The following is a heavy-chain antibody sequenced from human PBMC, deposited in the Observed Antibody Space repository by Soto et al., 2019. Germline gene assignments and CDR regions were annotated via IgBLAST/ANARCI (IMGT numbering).Heavy chain of an antibody. CDR1: RGSISSGGYS. CDR2: IYHSGST. J-gene: IGHJ6*02. V-gene: IGHV4-30-2*01. CDR3: ARVPDV. Sequence: QLQLQESGSGLVKPSQTLSLTCAVSRGSISSGGYSWTWIRQPPGKGLEWIGYIYHSGSTYYNPAPXSXXTISVDRSKTQFSLKLSSVTAADTAVYYCARVPDVWGQGTTVTVSS.